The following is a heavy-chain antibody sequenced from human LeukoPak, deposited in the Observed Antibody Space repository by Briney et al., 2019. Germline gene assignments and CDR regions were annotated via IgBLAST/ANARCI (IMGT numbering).Heavy chain of an antibody. CDR2: IYGGGNI. Sequence: PGGSLRLSCAASGFTVSSNYMSWGRQAPGKGLEWVSVIYGGGNIYYADSVKGRFTISRDNSKNTLYLQMNSLRAEDTAVYYCARGAGYNYPYYFDYWGQGTLVTVSS. CDR1: GFTVSSNY. D-gene: IGHD5-24*01. CDR3: ARGAGYNYPYYFDY. V-gene: IGHV3-53*01. J-gene: IGHJ4*02.